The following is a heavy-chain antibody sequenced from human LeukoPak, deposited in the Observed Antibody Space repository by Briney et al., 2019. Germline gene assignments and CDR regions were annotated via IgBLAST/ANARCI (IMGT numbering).Heavy chain of an antibody. CDR2: INSDGSST. J-gene: IGHJ4*02. CDR3: AKDHRKESDYAHFDY. CDR1: GFTFSSYW. Sequence: GGSLRLSCAASGFTFSSYWMHWVRQAPGKGLVWVSRINSDGSSTSYADSVKGRFTISRDSAKNLLYLEMSNLRGEDTAFYYCAKDHRKESDYAHFDYWGQGALVTVSS. D-gene: IGHD4-17*01. V-gene: IGHV3-74*01.